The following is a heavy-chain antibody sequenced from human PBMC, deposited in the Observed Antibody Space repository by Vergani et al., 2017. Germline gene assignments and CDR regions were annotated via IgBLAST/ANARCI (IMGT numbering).Heavy chain of an antibody. D-gene: IGHD6-19*01. V-gene: IGHV3-21*01. Sequence: EVQLVESGGGLVKPGGSLRLSCSASGFTFSSYTMNWVRQAPGKGLEWVSSISSSSSYIYYGDAVKGRFTISRDNAKNSLYLQMNSLRAEDTAVYYCARVPAMDSSGSNEGYWGQGTLVTVSS. J-gene: IGHJ4*02. CDR2: ISSSSSYI. CDR3: ARVPAMDSSGSNEGY. CDR1: GFTFSSYT.